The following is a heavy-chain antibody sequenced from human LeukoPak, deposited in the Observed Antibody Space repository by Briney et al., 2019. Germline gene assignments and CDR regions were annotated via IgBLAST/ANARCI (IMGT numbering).Heavy chain of an antibody. Sequence: SETLSLTCAVYGGSFSGYYWGWIRQPPGKGLEWIGEINHSGSTNYNPSLKSRVTISVDTSKNQFSLKLSSVTAADTAVYYCARARVVVVPAAGEYYYGMDVWGQGTTVTVSS. V-gene: IGHV4-34*01. CDR1: GGSFSGYY. CDR2: INHSGST. D-gene: IGHD2-2*01. J-gene: IGHJ6*02. CDR3: ARARVVVVPAAGEYYYGMDV.